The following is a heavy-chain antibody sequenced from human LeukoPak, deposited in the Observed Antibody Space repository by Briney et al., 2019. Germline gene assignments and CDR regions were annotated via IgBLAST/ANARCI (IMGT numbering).Heavy chain of an antibody. V-gene: IGHV4-34*01. CDR2: INHTGST. Sequence: SETLSLTCAVYGVSFSGYYWSWIRQPPGKGLEWIGEINHTGSTDYNPSLKSRVTISVDTSKNHFSLKLSSVTAADTAVYYCARGGSGWYLKAAFDIWGWGTMVTVSS. CDR3: ARGGSGWYLKAAFDI. J-gene: IGHJ3*02. D-gene: IGHD6-19*01. CDR1: GVSFSGYY.